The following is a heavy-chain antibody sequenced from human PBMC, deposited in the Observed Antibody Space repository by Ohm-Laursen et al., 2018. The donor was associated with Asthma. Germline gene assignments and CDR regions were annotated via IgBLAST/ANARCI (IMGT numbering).Heavy chain of an antibody. Sequence: SLRLSCTASDFTFSNYVMHWVRQAPGKGLEWVSVIYSGGSTYYADSVKGRFTISRDNSKNTLYLQMNSLRAEDTAVYYCAREADSGSYYFDYWGQGTLVTVSS. CDR1: DFTFSNYV. CDR3: AREADSGSYYFDY. J-gene: IGHJ4*02. V-gene: IGHV3-53*01. CDR2: IYSGGST. D-gene: IGHD1-26*01.